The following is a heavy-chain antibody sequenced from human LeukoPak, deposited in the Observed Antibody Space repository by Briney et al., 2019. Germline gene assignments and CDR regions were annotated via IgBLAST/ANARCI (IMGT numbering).Heavy chain of an antibody. Sequence: GGSLRLSCAASGFTFSSYGMHWVRQAPGKGLEWVAVISYDGSNKYYADSVKGRFTISRDNSKNTLYLQMNSLRAEDTAVYYCARDLKSTVTTWVKYYYYGMDVWGQGTTVTVSS. V-gene: IGHV3-30*03. D-gene: IGHD4-17*01. CDR1: GFTFSSYG. CDR3: ARDLKSTVTTWVKYYYYGMDV. CDR2: ISYDGSNK. J-gene: IGHJ6*02.